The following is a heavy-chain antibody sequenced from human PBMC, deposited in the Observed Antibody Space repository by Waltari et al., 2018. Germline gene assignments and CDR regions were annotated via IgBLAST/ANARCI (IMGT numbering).Heavy chain of an antibody. CDR2: MSGGGSHI. J-gene: IGHJ4*02. Sequence: QARGKGLEGVSTMSGGGSHIFYADSGKGSFTISRDNSDNTLYLERNSLRVENTAVNNWAKDIEGGGDRQYDSWGQGTLVTVSS. CDR3: AKDIEGGGDRQYDS. D-gene: IGHD3-16*01. V-gene: IGHV3-23*01.